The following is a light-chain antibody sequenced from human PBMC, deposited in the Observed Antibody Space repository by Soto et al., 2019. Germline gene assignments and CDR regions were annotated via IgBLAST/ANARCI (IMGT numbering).Light chain of an antibody. J-gene: IGKJ2*01. Sequence: DIVMTQSPDSLAVSLGERATINCKSSQSVLYSSNNKNYLAWYQQKPGQPPKLLIYWASTRESGVPDRFSGSGSGTAFTLPISSLQAEDVAVYYCQQYYSPPYTFGQGTKLEIK. V-gene: IGKV4-1*01. CDR2: WAS. CDR1: QSVLYSSNNKNY. CDR3: QQYYSPPYT.